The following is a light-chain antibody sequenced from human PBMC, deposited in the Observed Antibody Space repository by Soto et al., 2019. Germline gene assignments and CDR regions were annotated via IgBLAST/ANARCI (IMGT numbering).Light chain of an antibody. CDR2: AAS. Sequence: DIQMTQSPSSLSASVGDRVTITCRASQSISSYVNWYQQKPGKAPVVLIYAASTLQSRVPSRFSGSGCAADFTLTISSLQPEDFETYHCQQSYSMPQRFGQGTKVEV. V-gene: IGKV1-39*01. CDR1: QSISSY. J-gene: IGKJ1*01. CDR3: QQSYSMPQR.